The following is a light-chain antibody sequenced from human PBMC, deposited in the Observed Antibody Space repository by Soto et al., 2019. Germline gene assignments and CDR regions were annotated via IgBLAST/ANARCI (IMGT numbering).Light chain of an antibody. J-gene: IGKJ3*01. Sequence: DIQMTQSPSSLSASVGDRVTITCQASQDISNYLNWYQQKPGKAPKLLMSEASILETGFPSRFSASGSGADFTVTISCLQPEDIATYYCLQYDTLPPTFGPGTKVYLK. V-gene: IGKV1-33*01. CDR1: QDISNY. CDR2: EAS. CDR3: LQYDTLPPT.